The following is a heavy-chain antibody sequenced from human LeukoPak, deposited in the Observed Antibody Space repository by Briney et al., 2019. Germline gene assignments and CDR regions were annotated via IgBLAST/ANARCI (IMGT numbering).Heavy chain of an antibody. CDR2: FTSRSRSI. V-gene: IGHV3-21*01. CDR3: ARDFGYSGSYQIDY. D-gene: IGHD1-26*01. Sequence: GGSLRLSCAASGFTVSSNYMSWVRQAPGKGLEWVSSFTSRSRSIYYADSVKGRFTISRDNAKNSLFLQMNSLRAEDTAVYYCARDFGYSGSYQIDYWGQGTLVTVSS. CDR1: GFTVSSNY. J-gene: IGHJ4*02.